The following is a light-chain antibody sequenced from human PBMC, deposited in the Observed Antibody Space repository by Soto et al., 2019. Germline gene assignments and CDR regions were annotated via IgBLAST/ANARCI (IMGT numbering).Light chain of an antibody. Sequence: QSALTQPASVSGSPGQSITISCTGTSNDIGAYNYVSWYQQHPGKAPKLLIYDVTNRPSGVSDRFSRSKSGRTASLTISGLQPDDEADYYCTSYTSIIAVVFGGGTKLTVL. CDR3: TSYTSIIAVV. CDR1: SNDIGAYNY. V-gene: IGLV2-14*03. CDR2: DVT. J-gene: IGLJ2*01.